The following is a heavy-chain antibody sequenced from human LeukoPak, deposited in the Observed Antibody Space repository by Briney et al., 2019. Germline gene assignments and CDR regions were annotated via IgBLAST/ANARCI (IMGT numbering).Heavy chain of an antibody. Sequence: SETLSLTCAVYGGSFSGYYWSWIRQPPGKGLEWIGEINHSGSTNYNPSLKSRVTISVDTSKNQFSLKLSSVTAADTAVYYCARGDTNYYGSGSYQVPFDSWGQGTLVTVSS. J-gene: IGHJ4*02. V-gene: IGHV4-34*01. CDR3: ARGDTNYYGSGSYQVPFDS. CDR2: INHSGST. D-gene: IGHD3-10*01. CDR1: GGSFSGYY.